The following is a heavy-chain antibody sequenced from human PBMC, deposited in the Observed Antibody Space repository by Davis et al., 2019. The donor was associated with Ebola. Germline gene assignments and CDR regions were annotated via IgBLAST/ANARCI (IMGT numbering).Heavy chain of an antibody. CDR3: VPGTWI. V-gene: IGHV3-48*04. CDR2: ISSSGDTI. J-gene: IGHJ4*02. D-gene: IGHD5-12*01. CDR1: GFTFSSYG. Sequence: GESLKISCAASGFTFSSYGMHWVRQAPGKGLEWISYISSSGDTISYADSVKGRFTISRDNAQKSLYLQMNSLRAEDTAVYYCVPGTWIRGQGSLVTVSS.